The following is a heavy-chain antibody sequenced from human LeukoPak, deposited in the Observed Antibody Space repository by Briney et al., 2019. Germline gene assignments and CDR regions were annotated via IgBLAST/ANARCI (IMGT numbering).Heavy chain of an antibody. CDR1: GYTFTSYG. CDR3: PRFSPYSRSWSRFFDC. Sequence: ASVKVSCKASGYTFTSYGISWVRQAPGQGLEWMGWISAYNGNTNYAQKLQGRVTMTTDTSTSTAYMELRSLRSDDTAVYYCPRFSPYSRSWSRFFDCWGQGTLVTVSS. CDR2: ISAYNGNT. D-gene: IGHD6-13*01. J-gene: IGHJ4*02. V-gene: IGHV1-18*01.